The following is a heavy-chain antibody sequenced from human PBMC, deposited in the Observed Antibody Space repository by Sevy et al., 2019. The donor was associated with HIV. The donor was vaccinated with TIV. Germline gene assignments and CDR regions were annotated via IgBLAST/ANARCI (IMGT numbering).Heavy chain of an antibody. D-gene: IGHD3-22*01. CDR2: ISWKSGSI. CDR1: GFTFDDYA. V-gene: IGHV3-9*01. Sequence: GGYLRLSCAASGFTFDDYAMHWVRQAPGKGLEWVSGISWKSGSIGYADSVKGRFTISRDNAKNSLYLQMNTLRAEDTALYYCAKLIGDTYYHSSGSWARGDAFDIWGQGTMVTVSS. CDR3: AKLIGDTYYHSSGSWARGDAFDI. J-gene: IGHJ3*02.